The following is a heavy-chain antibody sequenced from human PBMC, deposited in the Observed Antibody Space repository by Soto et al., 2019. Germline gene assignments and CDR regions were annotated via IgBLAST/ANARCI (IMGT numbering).Heavy chain of an antibody. CDR1: GYSFTSYY. J-gene: IGHJ4*02. CDR2: INPSGGST. Sequence: ASVKVSCKASGYSFTSYYMPWVRQAPGQGLEWMGIINPSGGSTSYAQKFQGRVTMTRDTSTSTVYMELSSLRSEDTAVYYCARGLTGTTELEYYSDYWGQGTLVTVSS. D-gene: IGHD1-7*01. CDR3: ARGLTGTTELEYYSDY. V-gene: IGHV1-46*03.